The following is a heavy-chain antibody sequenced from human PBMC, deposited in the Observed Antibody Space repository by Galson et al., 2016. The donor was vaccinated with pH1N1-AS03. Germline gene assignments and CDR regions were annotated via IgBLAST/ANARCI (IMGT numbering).Heavy chain of an antibody. J-gene: IGHJ4*02. V-gene: IGHV3-64*01. CDR1: GFTFSSYA. CDR3: ARGPVSYANYWFPPPDY. CDR2: ISGNGFST. D-gene: IGHD4/OR15-4a*01. Sequence: SLRLSCAVGGFTFSSYAMFWLRQAPGKGLEYVSAISGNGFSTYYAHSVQDRFTVARDNSKNTLYLQMGSLRVEDMAVYYCARGPVSYANYWFPPPDYWGQGTLVTVSS.